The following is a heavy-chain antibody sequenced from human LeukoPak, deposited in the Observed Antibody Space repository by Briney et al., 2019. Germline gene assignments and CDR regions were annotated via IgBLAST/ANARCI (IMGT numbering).Heavy chain of an antibody. Sequence: PSETLSLTCTVSGGSISSYYWSWIRQPAGKGLEWIGRIYTSGSTNYNPSLKSRVTMSVDTSKNQFSLKLSSVTAADTAVYYCARDGFWSGYSGTGIFDYWGQGTLVTVSS. D-gene: IGHD3-3*01. V-gene: IGHV4-4*07. J-gene: IGHJ4*02. CDR1: GGSISSYY. CDR3: ARDGFWSGYSGTGIFDY. CDR2: IYTSGST.